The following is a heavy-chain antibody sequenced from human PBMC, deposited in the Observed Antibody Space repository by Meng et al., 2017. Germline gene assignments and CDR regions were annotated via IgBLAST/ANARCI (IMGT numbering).Heavy chain of an antibody. Sequence: QGQRVQLWAWGKKPGDSVKVSCKASGYTFTSYGISWVRQAPGQGREWMGWISAYNGNTNHAQKLQGRVTMTTDTSTSTAYMELRSLRSDDTAVYYCARDRVWELRSLLDYWGQGTLVTVSS. D-gene: IGHD1-26*01. CDR2: ISAYNGNT. V-gene: IGHV1-18*01. CDR3: ARDRVWELRSLLDY. J-gene: IGHJ4*02. CDR1: GYTFTSYG.